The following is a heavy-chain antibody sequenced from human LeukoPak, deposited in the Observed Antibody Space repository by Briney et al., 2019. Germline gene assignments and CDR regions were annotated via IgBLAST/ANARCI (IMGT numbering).Heavy chain of an antibody. V-gene: IGHV1-58*02. J-gene: IGHJ4*02. Sequence: SVKASCKASGFTFTSSAMQWVRQARGQRLEWIGWIVVGSGNTNCAQKFQERVTITRDMSTSTAYMELSSLRSEDTAVYYCAADWPGPQSYWGQGTLVTVSS. CDR1: GFTFTSSA. CDR2: IVVGSGNT. CDR3: AADWPGPQSY.